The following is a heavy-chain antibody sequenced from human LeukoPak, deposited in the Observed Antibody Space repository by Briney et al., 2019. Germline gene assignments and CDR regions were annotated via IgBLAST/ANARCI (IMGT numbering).Heavy chain of an antibody. CDR3: AREASSGLGEDWFDP. Sequence: ASVKVSCKASGYTFTAQHMHWVRQAPGQGLEWMGIINPSGGSTSYAQKFQGRVSMTRDTSTRTVYMELSSLRSDDTAVYYCAREASSGLGEDWFDPWGQGTLVTVSS. CDR2: INPSGGST. D-gene: IGHD6-19*01. V-gene: IGHV1-46*01. CDR1: GYTFTAQH. J-gene: IGHJ5*02.